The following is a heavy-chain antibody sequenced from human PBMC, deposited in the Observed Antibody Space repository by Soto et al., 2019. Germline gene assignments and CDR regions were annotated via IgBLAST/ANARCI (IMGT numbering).Heavy chain of an antibody. D-gene: IGHD3-3*01. J-gene: IGHJ6*02. Sequence: SETLSLTCTVSGGSISNNDYYWSWIRQPPGKGLECIGYIFYSGSTYYNPSLESRITMSVDTSKNQFSLQLSSVTPADTAVYFCARAMFGVVLARYTMDVWGRGTKGTVYS. CDR1: GGSISNNDYY. CDR3: ARAMFGVVLARYTMDV. V-gene: IGHV4-30-4*01. CDR2: IFYSGST.